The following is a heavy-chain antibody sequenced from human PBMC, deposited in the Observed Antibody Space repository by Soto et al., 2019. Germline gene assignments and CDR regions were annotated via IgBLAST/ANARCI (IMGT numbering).Heavy chain of an antibody. CDR1: GGSISSGGYY. V-gene: IGHV4-31*03. CDR2: IYYSGST. CDR3: ARAGGGGVALVRLGELSQVTPRRHWYFDL. J-gene: IGHJ2*01. Sequence: QVQLQESGPGLVKPSQTLSLTCTVSGGSISSGGYYWSWIRPHPGKGREWIGYIYYSGSTYYNPSLKSRVTIAVDRSKNPCALKTNPVTAEVTAGDYCARAGGGGVALVRLGELSQVTPRRHWYFDLWGRGTLVTVSS. D-gene: IGHD3-16*02.